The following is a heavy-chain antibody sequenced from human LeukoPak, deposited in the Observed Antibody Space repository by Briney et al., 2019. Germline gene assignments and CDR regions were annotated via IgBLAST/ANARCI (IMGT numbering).Heavy chain of an antibody. CDR1: GGSISSYY. CDR2: IYYSGST. J-gene: IGHJ4*02. D-gene: IGHD3-22*01. Sequence: SETLSLTCTVSGGSISSYYWSWIRQPAGKGLEWIGSIYYSGSTYYNPSLKSRVTISVDTSKNQFSLKLSSVTAADTAVYYCARRDSSGYYFFYWGQGTLVTVSS. CDR3: ARRDSSGYYFFY. V-gene: IGHV4-4*07.